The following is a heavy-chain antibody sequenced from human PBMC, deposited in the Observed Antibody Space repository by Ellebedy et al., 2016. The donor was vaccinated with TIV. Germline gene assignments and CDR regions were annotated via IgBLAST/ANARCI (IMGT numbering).Heavy chain of an antibody. CDR1: GGSISGSSYY. CDR3: ARSLLIFTFDKCYFDL. Sequence: SETLSLTCTVPGGSISGSSYYWGWIRQHPGKGLEWFGNIFDSGSTYYNPSLKSRVTISVDTCKNQFSMKLSSVTAADTAVYYCARSLLIFTFDKCYFDLWGRGTLVTVSS. J-gene: IGHJ2*01. CDR2: IFDSGST. D-gene: IGHD3/OR15-3a*01. V-gene: IGHV4-39*01.